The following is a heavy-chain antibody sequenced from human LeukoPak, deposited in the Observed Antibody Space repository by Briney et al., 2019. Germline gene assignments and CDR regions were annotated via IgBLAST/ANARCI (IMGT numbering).Heavy chain of an antibody. D-gene: IGHD4-17*01. CDR3: ARDPYGDPDAFDI. V-gene: IGHV4-31*03. CDR1: GGSISSGGYY. J-gene: IGHJ3*02. Sequence: SETLSLTCTVSGGSISSGGYYWSWIRQHPGTGLEWIGYIYYSGSTYYNPSLKSRVTISVDTSKNQFSLKLSSVTAADTAVYYCARDPYGDPDAFDIWGQGTMVTVSS. CDR2: IYYSGST.